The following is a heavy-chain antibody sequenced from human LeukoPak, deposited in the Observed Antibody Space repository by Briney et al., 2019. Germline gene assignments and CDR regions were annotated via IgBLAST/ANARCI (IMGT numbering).Heavy chain of an antibody. CDR1: GFTLSNYA. CDR3: AKDVLRLNYGYFDL. V-gene: IGHV3-23*01. D-gene: IGHD3-16*01. Sequence: GGSLRLSCAASGFTLSNYAMSWVRQRPGKGPEWIAGISYISGSIYYLDSVRGRFTISRDNSRNTVYLQMNSLRAEDTAVYYCAKDVLRLNYGYFDLWGRGTLVSVSS. J-gene: IGHJ2*01. CDR2: ISYISGSI.